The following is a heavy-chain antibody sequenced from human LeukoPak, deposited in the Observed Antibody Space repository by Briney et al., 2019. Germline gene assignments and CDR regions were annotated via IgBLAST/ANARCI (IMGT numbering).Heavy chain of an antibody. CDR1: GFTFSSYE. V-gene: IGHV3-48*03. J-gene: IGHJ4*02. CDR3: AKSRRVPIAAAGTENDY. CDR2: ISSSGSTI. D-gene: IGHD6-13*01. Sequence: GGSLRLSCAASGFTFSSYEMNWVRQAPGKGLEWVSYISSSGSTIYYADSVKGRFTISRDNTKNSLYLQMNSLRAEDTAVYYCAKSRRVPIAAAGTENDYWGQGTLVTVSS.